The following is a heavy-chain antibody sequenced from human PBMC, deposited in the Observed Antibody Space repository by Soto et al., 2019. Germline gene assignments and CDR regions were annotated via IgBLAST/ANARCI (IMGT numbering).Heavy chain of an antibody. Sequence: EVQLVESGGGLVKPGGSLRLSCAASGFTFSNAWMSWVRQAPGKGLEWVGRIKSKTDGGTTDYAAPVKGRFTIPRDDSKNTLYLQMNSLNTDDTAVYYCNTAGAPLVVPAAVDHDAFDLWGQGTMVTVSS. CDR2: IKSKTDGGTT. J-gene: IGHJ3*01. V-gene: IGHV3-15*01. D-gene: IGHD2-2*01. CDR1: GFTFSNAW. CDR3: NTAGAPLVVPAAVDHDAFDL.